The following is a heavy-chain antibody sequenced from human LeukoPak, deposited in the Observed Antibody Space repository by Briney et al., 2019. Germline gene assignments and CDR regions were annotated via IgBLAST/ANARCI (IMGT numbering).Heavy chain of an antibody. J-gene: IGHJ4*02. CDR1: GFTVSSNY. CDR3: AREQGGWLNY. CDR2: IYSGGSS. D-gene: IGHD6-19*01. V-gene: IGHV3-66*01. Sequence: GGSLRLSCAASGFTVSSNYMSWVRQALGKGLEWVSVIYSGGSSYYADSVKGRFIISRDNSTNTLYLQMNSLRAEDTALYYCAREQGGWLNYWGQGTLVTVSS.